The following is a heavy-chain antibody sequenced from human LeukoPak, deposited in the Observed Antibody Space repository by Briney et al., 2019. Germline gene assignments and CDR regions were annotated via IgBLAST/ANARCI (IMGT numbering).Heavy chain of an antibody. CDR1: GYTFTGYY. CDR3: AKETMIVVVMGNDAFDI. J-gene: IGHJ3*02. V-gene: IGHV1-2*06. D-gene: IGHD3-22*01. CDR2: INPNSGGT. Sequence: ASVKVSCKASGYTFTGYYMHWVRQAPGQGLEWMGRINPNSGGTNYAQKFQGRVTMTRDTSISTAYMELSRLRSDDTAVYYCAKETMIVVVMGNDAFDIWGQGTMVTVSS.